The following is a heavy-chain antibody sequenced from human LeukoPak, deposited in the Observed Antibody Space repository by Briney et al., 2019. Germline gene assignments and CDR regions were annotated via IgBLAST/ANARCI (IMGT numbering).Heavy chain of an antibody. Sequence: PGGSLRLSCAASGFTFSSYGMHWVRQAPGKGLEWVAVISYDGSHKYYADSVKGRFTISRDNSKNTLYLQMNSLRAEDTAFYYCAREQFSHTSNYFDKWGQGILVTVSS. J-gene: IGHJ4*02. D-gene: IGHD5-24*01. CDR1: GFTFSSYG. CDR3: AREQFSHTSNYFDK. V-gene: IGHV3-30*03. CDR2: ISYDGSHK.